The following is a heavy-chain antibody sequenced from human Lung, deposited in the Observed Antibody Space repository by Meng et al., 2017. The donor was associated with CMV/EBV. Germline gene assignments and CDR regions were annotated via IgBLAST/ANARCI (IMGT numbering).Heavy chain of an antibody. V-gene: IGHV3-9*01. Sequence: SCAASGFTFDDYAMHGVRQAPGKGVEWVSGISWNSSSIGDADTVKGRFTISRDNTKNSLYLQMNSLRAEDTALYYCANYTGSVASAVWDYSYYGMDVWXQGTTVTVSS. CDR3: ANYTGSVASAVWDYSYYGMDV. J-gene: IGHJ6*02. D-gene: IGHD2-15*01. CDR1: GFTFDDYA. CDR2: ISWNSSSI.